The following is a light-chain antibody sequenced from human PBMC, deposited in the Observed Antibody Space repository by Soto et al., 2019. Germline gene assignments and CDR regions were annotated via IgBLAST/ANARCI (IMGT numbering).Light chain of an antibody. CDR3: AAWDDSLNGWV. V-gene: IGLV1-44*01. J-gene: IGLJ3*02. CDR1: TSNIESNT. Sequence: QSVLTQPPSASGTPGQRVTISCSGSTSNIESNTVNWYQQLPGTAPKLLIYSNTQRPSGVPDRLSGSKSDTSASLAISGLQSDDEADYYCAAWDDSLNGWVFGGGTQLTVL. CDR2: SNT.